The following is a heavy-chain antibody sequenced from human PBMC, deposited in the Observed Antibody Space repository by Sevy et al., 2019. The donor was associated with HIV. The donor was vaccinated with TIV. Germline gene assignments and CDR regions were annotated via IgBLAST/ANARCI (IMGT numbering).Heavy chain of an antibody. J-gene: IGHJ4*02. CDR3: ARETVKGFDF. CDR1: GYIFTDYY. Sequence: ASVKFSCKASGYIFTDYYFHWVRQAPGQGPEWVGWINPNNGDAGSAQKFQGRITIARDTSTSTAYMDLTRLTSDDTAMYYCARETVKGFDFWGQGTLVTVSS. D-gene: IGHD4-4*01. CDR2: INPNNGDA. V-gene: IGHV1-2*02.